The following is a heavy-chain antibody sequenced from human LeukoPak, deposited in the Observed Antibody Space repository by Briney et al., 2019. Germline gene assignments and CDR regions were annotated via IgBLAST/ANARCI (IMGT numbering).Heavy chain of an antibody. CDR2: IYYSGGT. CDR3: ARHVGGYCSSTSCYSNWFDP. V-gene: IGHV4-59*08. CDR1: GGSISSYY. Sequence: NTSETLSLTCTVSGGSISSYYWSWIRQPPGKGLEWIGYIYYSGGTNYNPSLKSRVTLSVDTSKNQFSLKLSSVTAADTAVYYCARHVGGYCSSTSCYSNWFDPWGQGTLVTVSS. D-gene: IGHD2-2*01. J-gene: IGHJ5*02.